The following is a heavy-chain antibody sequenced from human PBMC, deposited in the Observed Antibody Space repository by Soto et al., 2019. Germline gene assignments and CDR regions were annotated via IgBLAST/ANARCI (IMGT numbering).Heavy chain of an antibody. D-gene: IGHD3-10*01. CDR2: LYLGGAP. CDR1: DASITNFF. J-gene: IGHJ4*01. Sequence: QVQIQESGPGLVTPSDTLSLTCTVSDASITNFFWNWVRQPAGGPLEWIGRLYLGGAPTSKPSLRSRLFIPAYTSKNQVSLKLTSVPASDPAVYYCAAVSGRGGRAVDHWGDGALASVSS. CDR3: AAVSGRGGRAVDH. V-gene: IGHV4-4*07.